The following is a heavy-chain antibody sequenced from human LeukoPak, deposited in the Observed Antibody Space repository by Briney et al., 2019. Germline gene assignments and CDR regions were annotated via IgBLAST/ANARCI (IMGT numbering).Heavy chain of an antibody. Sequence: PGGSLRLSCAASGFTFRSYAIHWVRQAPGQGLEWVTIISSDGSYKNYADSVKGRFTISRDNSKNTLYLQMNSLRAEDTALYYCARVAGIAVAGTIDYWGQGTLVTVSS. V-gene: IGHV3-30*04. D-gene: IGHD6-19*01. CDR1: GFTFRSYA. J-gene: IGHJ4*02. CDR2: ISSDGSYK. CDR3: ARVAGIAVAGTIDY.